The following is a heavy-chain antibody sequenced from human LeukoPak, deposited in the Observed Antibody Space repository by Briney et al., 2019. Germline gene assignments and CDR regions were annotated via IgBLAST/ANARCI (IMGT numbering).Heavy chain of an antibody. V-gene: IGHV1-46*01. CDR2: IDPSGPSV. Sequence: GASVKVSCKASGGTFSSYAISWVRQAPGQGLQWMGIIDPSGPSVTYAQIFKGRLIVTRDTSTSTVYMQLSSLRSEDSAMYYCARATSPIAYDWNSWGQGTLVTVSS. CDR1: GGTFSSYA. D-gene: IGHD5-12*01. CDR3: ARATSPIAYDWNS. J-gene: IGHJ4*02.